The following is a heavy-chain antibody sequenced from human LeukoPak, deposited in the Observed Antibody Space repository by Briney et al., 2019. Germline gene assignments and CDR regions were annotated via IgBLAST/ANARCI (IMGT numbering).Heavy chain of an antibody. CDR3: ARRYSGYGRHNDY. CDR2: IYHSGST. J-gene: IGHJ4*02. Sequence: SETLSLTCAVSGGSISSSNWWSWVRQPPGKGLEWIGEIYHSGSTNYIPSLKSRVTISVDKSKNQFSLKLSSVTAADTAVYYCARRYSGYGRHNDYWGQGTLVTVSS. CDR1: GGSISSSNW. D-gene: IGHD5-12*01. V-gene: IGHV4-4*02.